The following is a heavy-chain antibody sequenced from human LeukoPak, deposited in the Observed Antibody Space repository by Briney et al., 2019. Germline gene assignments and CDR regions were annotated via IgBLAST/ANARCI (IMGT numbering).Heavy chain of an antibody. CDR1: GFTFSSYA. V-gene: IGHV3-23*01. CDR3: AKNGGYSYGYGGYFQH. J-gene: IGHJ1*01. Sequence: PGGSLRLSCAASGFTFSSYAMSWVRQAPGKGLEWVSAISGSGGSTYYADSVKGRFTISRDNSKNTLYLQMNSLRAEDTAVYYCAKNGGYSYGYGGYFQHWGQGTLVTVSS. D-gene: IGHD5-18*01. CDR2: ISGSGGST.